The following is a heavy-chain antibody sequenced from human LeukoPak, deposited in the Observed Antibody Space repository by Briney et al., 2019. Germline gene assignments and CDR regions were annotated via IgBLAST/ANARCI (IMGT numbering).Heavy chain of an antibody. D-gene: IGHD1-26*01. V-gene: IGHV3-53*01. J-gene: IGHJ4*02. CDR3: ARAPRWGSYSGSYYFDY. CDR2: IYSGGST. CDR1: GFTGSSNY. Sequence: GGSLRLSCAASGFTGSSNYMSWVRQAPGKGLEWVSVIYSGGSTYYADSVKGRFTISRDNSKNTLYLQMNSMRAEDTAVYYCARAPRWGSYSGSYYFDYWGQGTLVTVSS.